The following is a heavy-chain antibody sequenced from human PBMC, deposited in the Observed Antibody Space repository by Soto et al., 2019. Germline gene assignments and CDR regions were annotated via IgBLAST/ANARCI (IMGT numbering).Heavy chain of an antibody. CDR3: ARRSWGSGGMGV. D-gene: IGHD7-27*01. CDR2: IYYSGST. Sequence: SETLSLTCTVSGGSVSSGDYYWSWIRQPPGKGLEWIGYIYYSGSTNYNPSLKSRVTISLDTSKNQFSLKLNSVTAADTAVYFCARRSWGSGGMGVWGRGTTVTVSS. V-gene: IGHV4-61*08. CDR1: GGSVSSGDYY. J-gene: IGHJ6*02.